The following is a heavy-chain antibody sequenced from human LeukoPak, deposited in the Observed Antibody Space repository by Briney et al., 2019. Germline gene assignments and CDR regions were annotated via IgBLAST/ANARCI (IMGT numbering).Heavy chain of an antibody. CDR3: AIKIEYSSLT. Sequence: GASVTVSCKASGYTFTGYYMHWVRQAPGQGLEWMGRINPNSGGTNYAQKCQGRVTMTRDTSISTAYMELSRLRSDDTAVYYCAIKIEYSSLTWGQGTLVTVSS. CDR2: INPNSGGT. V-gene: IGHV1-2*06. D-gene: IGHD6-6*01. J-gene: IGHJ5*02. CDR1: GYTFTGYY.